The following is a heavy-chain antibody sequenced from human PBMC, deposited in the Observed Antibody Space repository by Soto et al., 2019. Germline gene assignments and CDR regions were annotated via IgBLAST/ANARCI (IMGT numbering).Heavy chain of an antibody. Sequence: QVQLVQSGAEVKKPGASVKVSCEASGYTFSGQLIHWVRQAPGQGLEWMGWLNPNSGVTNYAQNFKDRVTMTRDTSISAAYMELSSLRSDDTAVYYCAREPLVRGVTSTFDLWGQGTMVTVSS. D-gene: IGHD3-10*01. CDR2: LNPNSGVT. CDR1: GYTFSGQL. J-gene: IGHJ3*01. V-gene: IGHV1-2*02. CDR3: AREPLVRGVTSTFDL.